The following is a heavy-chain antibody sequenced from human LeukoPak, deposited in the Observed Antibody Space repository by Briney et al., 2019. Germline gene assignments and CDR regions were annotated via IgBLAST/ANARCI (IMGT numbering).Heavy chain of an antibody. Sequence: PGGSLRLSCAASGFTFSDYYMSWIRQAPGKGLEWVSYISSSGSIIYYADSVKGRFTISRDNAKNSLYLQMNSLRAEDTAVYYCARDILTGYPALDYWGQGTLVTVSS. CDR3: ARDILTGYPALDY. D-gene: IGHD3-9*01. J-gene: IGHJ4*02. CDR1: GFTFSDYY. CDR2: ISSSGSII. V-gene: IGHV3-11*01.